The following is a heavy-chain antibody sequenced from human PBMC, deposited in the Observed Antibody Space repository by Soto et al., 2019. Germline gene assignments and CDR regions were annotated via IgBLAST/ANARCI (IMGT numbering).Heavy chain of an antibody. J-gene: IGHJ4*02. Sequence: PGGSLRLSCAASGFAFSSYGMHWVRQAPGKGLDWVAVIWFDGSNKYYADSVKGRFTISRDNSKNTLYLQMNSLRAEDTALYYCARASGPFDYWGQGTLVTVSS. CDR2: IWFDGSNK. V-gene: IGHV3-33*01. CDR3: ARASGPFDY. CDR1: GFAFSSYG.